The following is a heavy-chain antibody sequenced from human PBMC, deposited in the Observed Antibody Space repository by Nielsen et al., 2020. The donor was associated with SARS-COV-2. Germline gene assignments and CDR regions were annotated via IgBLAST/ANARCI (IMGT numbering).Heavy chain of an antibody. D-gene: IGHD2-15*01. CDR3: AREGGSAAYYYMDV. J-gene: IGHJ6*03. Sequence: GESLKISCAASGFTFSSYWMHWVRQAPGKGLVWVSRINSDGSSTRYADSVKGRFTISRDNAKNTLYLQMNSLRAEDTAVYYCAREGGSAAYYYMDVWGKGTTVTVSS. CDR2: INSDGSST. V-gene: IGHV3-74*01. CDR1: GFTFSSYW.